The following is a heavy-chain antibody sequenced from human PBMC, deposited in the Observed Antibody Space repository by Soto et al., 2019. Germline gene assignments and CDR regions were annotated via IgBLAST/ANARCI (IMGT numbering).Heavy chain of an antibody. CDR2: INPSGGST. J-gene: IGHJ6*02. V-gene: IGHV1-46*01. Sequence: QVQLVQSGAEVKKPGASVKVSCKASGYTFTSYYMHWVRQAPGQGLEWMGIINPSGGSTSYAQKFQGRVTMTRDTSTSTVYMELRSLRSEDTAVYYCARDRWAAGIAVAGTVHYYGMDVWGQGTTVTVSS. D-gene: IGHD6-19*01. CDR1: GYTFTSYY. CDR3: ARDRWAAGIAVAGTVHYYGMDV.